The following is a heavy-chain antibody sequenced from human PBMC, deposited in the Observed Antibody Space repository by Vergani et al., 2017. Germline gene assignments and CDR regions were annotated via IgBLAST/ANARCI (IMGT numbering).Heavy chain of an antibody. D-gene: IGHD3-3*01. CDR1: GFTFSSYS. V-gene: IGHV3-21*04. CDR2: ISSSSSYI. J-gene: IGHJ4*02. CDR3: AKPLVLRFLEWLSYGGPFDY. Sequence: EVQLVESGGGLVKPGGSLRLSCAASGFTFSSYSMNWVRQAPGKGLEWVSSISSSSSYIYYADSVKGRFTISRDNAKNSLYLQMNSLRAEDTAVYYCAKPLVLRFLEWLSYGGPFDYWGQGTLVTVSS.